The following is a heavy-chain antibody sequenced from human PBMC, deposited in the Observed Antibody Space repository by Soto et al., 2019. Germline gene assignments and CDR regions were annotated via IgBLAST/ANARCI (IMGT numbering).Heavy chain of an antibody. J-gene: IGHJ6*02. Sequence: GGSLRLSCAGSGFTFRNYAMSWVRQAPGKGLEWASGISGSGAGTYYGDSVKGRFTVSRDNSKNTLYLQMNSLRAEDTAEYYCAKESMTDEYYYHYGMDVWGQGTTVTVSS. V-gene: IGHV3-23*01. CDR3: AKESMTDEYYYHYGMDV. CDR2: ISGSGAGT. CDR1: GFTFRNYA. D-gene: IGHD3-22*01.